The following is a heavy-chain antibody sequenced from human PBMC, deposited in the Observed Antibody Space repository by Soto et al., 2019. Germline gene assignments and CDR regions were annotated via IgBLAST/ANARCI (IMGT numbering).Heavy chain of an antibody. J-gene: IGHJ6*03. V-gene: IGHV4-34*01. CDR1: GGSFSGYY. CDR2: INHSGST. CDR3: ARADYYYYMDV. Sequence: ASETLSLTCAVYGGSFSGYYWSWIRQPPGKGLEWIGEINHSGSTNYNPSLKSRVTISVDTSKNQFSLKLSSVTAADTAVYYCARADYYYYMDVRGKGTTVTVSS.